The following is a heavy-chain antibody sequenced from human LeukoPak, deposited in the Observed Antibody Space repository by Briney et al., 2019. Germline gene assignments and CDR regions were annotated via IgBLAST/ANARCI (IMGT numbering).Heavy chain of an antibody. D-gene: IGHD6-6*01. CDR1: GYTFTGYY. Sequence: VASVKVSCKASGYTFTGYYMHWVRQAPGQGLEWMGWINPNSGGTNYARKFQGRVTMTRDTSISTAYMELSRLRSDDTAVYYCARGLQGIAARRRRFDYWGQGALVTVSS. V-gene: IGHV1-2*02. J-gene: IGHJ4*02. CDR3: ARGLQGIAARRRRFDY. CDR2: INPNSGGT.